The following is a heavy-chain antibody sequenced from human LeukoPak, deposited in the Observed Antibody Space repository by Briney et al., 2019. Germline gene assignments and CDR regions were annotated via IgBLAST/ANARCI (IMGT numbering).Heavy chain of an antibody. J-gene: IGHJ4*02. CDR2: INPNSGGT. D-gene: IGHD3-9*01. CDR1: GYTFTGYY. CDR3: AREPASGDWFDY. V-gene: IGHV1-2*02. Sequence: GASVKVSCKAPGYTFTGYYMHWVRQAPGQGLEWMGWINPNSGGTNYAQKFQGRVTMTRDTSISTAYMELSRLRSDDTAVYYCAREPASGDWFDYWGQGTLVTVSS.